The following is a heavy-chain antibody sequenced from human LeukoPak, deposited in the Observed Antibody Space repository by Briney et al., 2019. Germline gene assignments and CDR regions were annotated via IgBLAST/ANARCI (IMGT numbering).Heavy chain of an antibody. D-gene: IGHD6-13*01. CDR3: ARACVLAAAGYYYMDV. V-gene: IGHV1-8*01. CDR2: MNPNSGNT. CDR1: GYTFTSYD. J-gene: IGHJ6*03. Sequence: ASVKVSCKASGYTFTSYDINWVRQATGQGLEWMGWMNPNSGNTGYAQKFQGRVTMTRNTSMSTAYMELSSLRSEDTAVYYCARACVLAAAGYYYMDVWGKGTTVTVSS.